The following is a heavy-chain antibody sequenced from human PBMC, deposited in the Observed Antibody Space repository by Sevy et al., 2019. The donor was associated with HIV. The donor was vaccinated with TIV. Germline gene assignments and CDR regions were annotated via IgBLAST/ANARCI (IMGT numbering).Heavy chain of an antibody. Sequence: GGSLRLSCAASGFSFSSHGMHWVRQAPGKGLEWQSVISYDGNKKYYADSVKGRFTISRDNSKNTLYLQMNSLRPEDTAVYYCARAGGWYNYALSDYWGQGTLVTVSS. CDR1: GFSFSSHG. CDR2: ISYDGNKK. V-gene: IGHV3-30*03. D-gene: IGHD1-1*01. J-gene: IGHJ4*02. CDR3: ARAGGWYNYALSDY.